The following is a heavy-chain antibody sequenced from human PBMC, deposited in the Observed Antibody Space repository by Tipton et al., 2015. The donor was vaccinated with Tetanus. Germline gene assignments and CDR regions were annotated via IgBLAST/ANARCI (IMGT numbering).Heavy chain of an antibody. J-gene: IGHJ4*02. CDR1: GFTFSSYA. Sequence: SLRLSCAASGFTFSSYAMSWVRQAPGKGLEWVSYISSRSTTMYYADSVKGRFTISRDNLKNSLYLQMNSLRDEDTAVYYCARDGGYYYGDYASFDYWGQGTLVTVSS. CDR3: ARDGGYYYGDYASFDY. D-gene: IGHD4-17*01. CDR2: ISSRSTTM. V-gene: IGHV3-48*02.